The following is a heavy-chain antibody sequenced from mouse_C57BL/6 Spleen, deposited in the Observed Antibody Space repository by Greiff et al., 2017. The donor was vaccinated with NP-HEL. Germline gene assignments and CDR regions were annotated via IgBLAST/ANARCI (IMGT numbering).Heavy chain of an antibody. CDR3: ARNNWGFDY. CDR2: IWSGGST. J-gene: IGHJ2*01. V-gene: IGHV2-2*01. CDR1: GFSLTSYG. Sequence: QVQLQQSGPGLVQPSQSLSITCTVSGFSLTSYGVHWVRQSPGKGLEWLGVIWSGGSTDYNAAFISRLSISKDNSTSQVFFKMNSLQADDTAIYYCARNNWGFDYWGQGTTLTVSS. D-gene: IGHD4-1*01.